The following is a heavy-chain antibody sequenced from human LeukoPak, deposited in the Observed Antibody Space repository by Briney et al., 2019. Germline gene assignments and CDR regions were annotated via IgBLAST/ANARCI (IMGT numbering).Heavy chain of an antibody. CDR3: AAIRFLEWLRWDY. Sequence: PGGSLRLSCAASGFTFSSYSMNWVRQAPGKGLEWVSSISSSSSYIYYADSVKGRFTISRDNAKNSLYLQMNSLRAEDTAVYYCAAIRFLEWLRWDYWGQGTLVTVSS. CDR2: ISSSSSYI. V-gene: IGHV3-21*01. D-gene: IGHD3-3*01. J-gene: IGHJ4*02. CDR1: GFTFSSYS.